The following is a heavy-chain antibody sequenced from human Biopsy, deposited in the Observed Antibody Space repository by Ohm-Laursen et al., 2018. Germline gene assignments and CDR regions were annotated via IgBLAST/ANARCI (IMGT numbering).Heavy chain of an antibody. CDR2: IYYSGST. D-gene: IGHD1-26*01. J-gene: IGHJ3*02. V-gene: IGHV4-59*01. CDR3: ARGTGRYYVYGAFDI. Sequence: GTLSLTCTVSGDSISSYYWSWIRQPPGKRLEWIGNIYYSGSTNFNPSLKSRVTISVDTSRNQFSLKLSSVTAADTAVYYCARGTGRYYVYGAFDIWGQGTVVTVSS. CDR1: GDSISSYY.